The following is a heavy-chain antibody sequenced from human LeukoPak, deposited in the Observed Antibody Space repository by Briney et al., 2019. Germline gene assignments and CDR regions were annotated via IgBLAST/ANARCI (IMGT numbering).Heavy chain of an antibody. CDR3: ARRGRRGGFSGSYDY. V-gene: IGHV4-39*07. D-gene: IGHD1-26*01. CDR1: GGSISSSSYY. Sequence: PSETLSLTCNVSGGSISSSSYYWGWIRQPPGKGLEWIGSIYYSGSTYYNPSLKSRVTISVDTSKNQFSLKLSSVTAADTAVYYCARRGRRGGFSGSYDYWGQGTLVTVSS. CDR2: IYYSGST. J-gene: IGHJ4*02.